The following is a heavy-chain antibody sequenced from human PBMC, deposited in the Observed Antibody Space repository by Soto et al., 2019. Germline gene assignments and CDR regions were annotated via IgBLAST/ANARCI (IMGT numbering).Heavy chain of an antibody. D-gene: IGHD6-13*01. CDR1: GYTFTSYG. J-gene: IGHJ5*02. V-gene: IGHV1-18*04. Sequence: VKVSCKASGYTFTSYGISWVRQAPGQGLEWMGWISAYNGNTNYAQKLQGRVTMTTDTSTSTAYMELRSLRSDDTAVYYCARDLAAATVGWFDPWGQGTLVTVSS. CDR2: ISAYNGNT. CDR3: ARDLAAATVGWFDP.